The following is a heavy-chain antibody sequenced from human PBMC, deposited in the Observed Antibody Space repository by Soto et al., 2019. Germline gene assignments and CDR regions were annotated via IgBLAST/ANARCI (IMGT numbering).Heavy chain of an antibody. V-gene: IGHV3-30*18. Sequence: GGPLSLSFAASGFTFSSYGMNWARQAPGKGLEWVAVISYDGSNKYYADSVKGRFTISRDNSKNTLYLQMNSLRAEDTAVYYCAKDKYPPWGDYYGMDVWGQGTTVTVSS. CDR3: AKDKYPPWGDYYGMDV. J-gene: IGHJ6*02. D-gene: IGHD2-2*01. CDR1: GFTFSSYG. CDR2: ISYDGSNK.